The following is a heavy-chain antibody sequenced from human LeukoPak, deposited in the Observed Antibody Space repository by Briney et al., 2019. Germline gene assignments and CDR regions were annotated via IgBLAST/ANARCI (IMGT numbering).Heavy chain of an antibody. CDR1: GGSFSGYY. D-gene: IGHD3-22*01. CDR3: ARGSHDSSGYYYFDY. V-gene: IGHV4-34*01. J-gene: IGHJ4*02. CDR2: INHSGST. Sequence: SETLSLTCAVYGGSFSGYYRSWIRQPPGKGLEWIGEINHSGSTNYNPSLKSQVTISVDTSKNQFSLKLSSVTAADTAVYYCARGSHDSSGYYYFDYWGQGTLVTVSS.